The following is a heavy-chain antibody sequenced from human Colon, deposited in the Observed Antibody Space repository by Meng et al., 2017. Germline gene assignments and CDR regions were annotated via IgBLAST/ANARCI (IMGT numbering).Heavy chain of an antibody. Sequence: QVQLVQSGSEVKKPGASVKISGKARGYTFANYGVNWVRPGPGQRLGWVGWVNPYNRDTKIAQKLQDRVTLTTDTAASTAYMELRSLRSDDTAVYYCARIYIIMVEGVPRFLFDFWGQGTLVTVSS. CDR2: VNPYNRDT. CDR3: ARIYIIMVEGVPRFLFDF. V-gene: IGHV1-18*01. D-gene: IGHD2-21*01. J-gene: IGHJ4*02. CDR1: GYTFANYG.